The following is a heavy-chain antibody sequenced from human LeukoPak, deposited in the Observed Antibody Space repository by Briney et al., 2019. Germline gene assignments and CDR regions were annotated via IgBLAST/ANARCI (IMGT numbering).Heavy chain of an antibody. CDR2: IYYSGST. J-gene: IGHJ6*03. Sequence: SETLSLTCTVSGGSISSYYWSWIRQPPGKGLEWIGYIYYSGSTNYNPSLKSRVTISVDTSKNQFSLKLSSVTAADTAVYYCARDYTGTTSPYLLSNYYYYYYMDVWGKGTTVTVSS. D-gene: IGHD1-1*01. V-gene: IGHV4-59*12. CDR3: ARDYTGTTSPYLLSNYYYYYYMDV. CDR1: GGSISSYY.